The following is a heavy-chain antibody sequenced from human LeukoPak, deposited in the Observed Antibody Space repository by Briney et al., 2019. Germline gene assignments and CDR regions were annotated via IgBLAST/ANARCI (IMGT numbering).Heavy chain of an antibody. CDR1: GFTFSRYN. CDR3: ARLVVVVAATADAFDI. D-gene: IGHD2-15*01. J-gene: IGHJ3*02. CDR2: ISSGSSSI. V-gene: IGHV3-21*01. Sequence: GGSLRLSCVASGFTFSRYNMNWVRRAPGKGLEWVASISSGSSSISYAHSVKGRFIISRDNAQNSLYLQMNSLRAEDTAVYYCARLVVVVAATADAFDIWGQGTMVTVSS.